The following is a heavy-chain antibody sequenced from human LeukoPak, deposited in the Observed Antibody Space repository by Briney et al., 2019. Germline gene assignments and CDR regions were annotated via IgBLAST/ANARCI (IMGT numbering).Heavy chain of an antibody. CDR1: GFTFSDYY. CDR2: VSSSGSTI. V-gene: IGHV3-11*04. CDR3: ARDQPIGYNYGYPFDN. J-gene: IGHJ4*02. Sequence: GGSLRLSCAASGFTFSDYYMSWIRQAPGKGLEWVSYVSSSGSTIYYADSVKGRFTISRDNAKNSLYLQMNNLRVEDTAVYYCARDQPIGYNYGYPFDNWGQGTLVTVSS. D-gene: IGHD5-18*01.